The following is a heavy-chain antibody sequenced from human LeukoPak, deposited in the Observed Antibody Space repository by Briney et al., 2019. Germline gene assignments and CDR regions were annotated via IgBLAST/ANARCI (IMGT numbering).Heavy chain of an antibody. CDR3: AKDSRAGYEGPVYFDS. CDR2: VWSGGTRK. J-gene: IGHJ4*02. CDR1: GLSFSSYV. Sequence: GWALTLSCAASGLSFSSYVLHWVGQAPGKGLEGVAVVWSGGTRKYYADSVKGRFTISRDNSKNTLSLQTNSLRVEDTAVYYCAKDSRAGYEGPVYFDSWGQGTLVTVSS. D-gene: IGHD3-3*01. V-gene: IGHV3-30*18.